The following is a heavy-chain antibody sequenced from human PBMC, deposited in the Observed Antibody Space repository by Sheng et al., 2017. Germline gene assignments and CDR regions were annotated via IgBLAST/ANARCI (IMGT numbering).Heavy chain of an antibody. D-gene: IGHD3-16*01. Sequence: QLQLQESGSGLVKPSQTLSLTCAVSGGSISGGDYSWSWIRQPPGKGLEWIGYIYHSGNTYYNPSLRSRVTISIDTSKNQFFLKLNSVTAADTAVYYCARGADYDNAWGIQTRAFDVWGQGTMVTV. CDR1: GGSISGGDYS. CDR3: ARGADYDNAWGIQTRAFDV. J-gene: IGHJ3*01. CDR2: IYHSGNT. V-gene: IGHV4-30-2*01.